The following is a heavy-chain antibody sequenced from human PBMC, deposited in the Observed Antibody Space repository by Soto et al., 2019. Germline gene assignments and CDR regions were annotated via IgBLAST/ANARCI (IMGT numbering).Heavy chain of an antibody. J-gene: IGHJ6*02. Sequence: PSETLSLTCTVSGGSISTSSWNWIRQAPGKGLEWIGCVYYTGNTNYNPSLKSRVTMSLDTSKNQFSLKLSPVTAADTAVYYCARHKDYYYYGMDVWGQGTTVTVSS. CDR2: VYYTGNT. CDR1: GGSISTSS. V-gene: IGHV4-59*08. CDR3: ARHKDYYYYGMDV.